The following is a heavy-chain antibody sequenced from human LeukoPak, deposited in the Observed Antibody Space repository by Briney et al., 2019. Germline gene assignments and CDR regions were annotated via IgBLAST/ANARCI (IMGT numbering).Heavy chain of an antibody. J-gene: IGHJ6*03. V-gene: IGHV3-23*01. CDR1: GFTFANYA. CDR3: AKLGHGGYYSYMDV. Sequence: GGSLRLYCAVSGFTFANYAMTWVRQAPGKGLESVSSISTDGTTYYAHSVKGRFTLSRDNSKNTLYLQMSSLRAEDTAVYYCAKLGHGGYYSYMDVWGKGTTVTVSS. CDR2: ISTDGTT. D-gene: IGHD5-24*01.